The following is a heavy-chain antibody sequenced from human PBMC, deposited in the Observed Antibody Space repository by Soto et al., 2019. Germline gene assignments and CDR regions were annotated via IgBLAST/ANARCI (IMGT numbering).Heavy chain of an antibody. Sequence: PGGSLRLSCAASGFTFSDYYMSWIRQAPGKGLEWVSYISSSGSTIYYADSVKGRFTISRDNAKNSPYLQMNSLRAEDTAVYYCARVENGHYYGSGGGYYYGMDVWGQGTTVTVSS. CDR3: ARVENGHYYGSGGGYYYGMDV. J-gene: IGHJ6*02. CDR2: ISSSGSTI. CDR1: GFTFSDYY. V-gene: IGHV3-11*01. D-gene: IGHD3-10*01.